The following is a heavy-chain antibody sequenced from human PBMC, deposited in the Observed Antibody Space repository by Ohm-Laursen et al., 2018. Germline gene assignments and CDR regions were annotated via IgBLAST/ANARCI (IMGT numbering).Heavy chain of an antibody. V-gene: IGHV4-31*03. CDR2: LYSSGNT. D-gene: IGHD3-3*01. CDR1: GGSIRSGAYY. Sequence: SQTLSLTCSVSGGSIRSGAYYWTWIRQHPGKGLEWIGYLYSSGNTYYSPSFQGRTAISVDTSKTQFSLKLSSVTAADTAVYYCASTIFGVVTPFDYWGQGTLVTVSS. J-gene: IGHJ4*02. CDR3: ASTIFGVVTPFDY.